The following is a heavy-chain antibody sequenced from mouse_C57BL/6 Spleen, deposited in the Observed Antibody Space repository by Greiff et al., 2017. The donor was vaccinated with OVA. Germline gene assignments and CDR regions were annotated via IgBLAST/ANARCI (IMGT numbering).Heavy chain of an antibody. V-gene: IGHV5-17*01. D-gene: IGHD1-1*01. J-gene: IGHJ2*01. CDR2: ISSGSSTI. CDR3: ARSYGSVYYFDY. Sequence: EVKLVESGGGLVKPGGSLKLSCAASGFTFSDYGMHWVRQAPEKGLEWVAYISSGSSTIYYADTVKGRFTISRDNAKNTLFLQMTSLRSEDTAMYYCARSYGSVYYFDYWGQGTTLTVSS. CDR1: GFTFSDYG.